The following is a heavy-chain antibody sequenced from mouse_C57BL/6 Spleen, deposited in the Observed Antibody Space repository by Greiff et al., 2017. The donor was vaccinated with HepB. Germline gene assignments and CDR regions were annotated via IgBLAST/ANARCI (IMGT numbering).Heavy chain of an antibody. D-gene: IGHD2-10*02. J-gene: IGHJ4*01. V-gene: IGHV1-76*01. CDR1: GYTFTDYY. Sequence: LVESGAELVRPGASVKLSCKASGYTFTDYYINWVKQRPGQGLEWIARIYPGSGNTYYNEKFKGKATLTAEKSSSTAYMQLSSLTSEDSAVYFCARYLVGSMDYWGQGTSVTVSS. CDR2: IYPGSGNT. CDR3: ARYLVGSMDY.